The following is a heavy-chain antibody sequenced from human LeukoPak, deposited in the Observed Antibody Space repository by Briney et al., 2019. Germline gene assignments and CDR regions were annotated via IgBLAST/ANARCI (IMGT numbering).Heavy chain of an antibody. CDR1: GGSISSYY. CDR3: ARVRSRITIFGVVINAFDI. CDR2: IYYGGST. J-gene: IGHJ3*02. Sequence: SETLSLTCTVSGGSISSYYWSWIRQPPGKGLEWIGYIYYGGSTNYNPSLKSRVTISVDTTKNQFSLKLSSVTAADTAVYYCARVRSRITIFGVVINAFDIWGQGTMVTVSS. D-gene: IGHD3-3*01. V-gene: IGHV4-59*01.